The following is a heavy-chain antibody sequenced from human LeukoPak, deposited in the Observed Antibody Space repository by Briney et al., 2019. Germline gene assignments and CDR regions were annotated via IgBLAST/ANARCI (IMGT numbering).Heavy chain of an antibody. J-gene: IGHJ4*02. CDR3: ARLSSYGDYDPTEFDY. D-gene: IGHD4-17*01. Sequence: LGESLKISCKGSGYSFINYWIGWVRQMPGKGLEWMGIIYPGDSDTRYSPSFQGQVTISADKSISTAYLQWSSLKASDTAMYYCARLSSYGDYDPTEFDYWGQGTLVTVSS. V-gene: IGHV5-51*01. CDR1: GYSFINYW. CDR2: IYPGDSDT.